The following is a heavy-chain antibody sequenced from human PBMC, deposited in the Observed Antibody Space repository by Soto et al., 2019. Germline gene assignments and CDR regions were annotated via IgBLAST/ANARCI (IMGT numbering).Heavy chain of an antibody. J-gene: IGHJ6*02. CDR1: GYTFTSYD. CDR3: ALYSYYYYGMDV. CDR2: MNPNSGNT. D-gene: IGHD3-16*01. V-gene: IGHV1-8*01. Sequence: ASVKVSCKASGYTFTSYDINWVRQATGQGLEWMGWMNPNSGNTGYAQKFQGRVTMTRNTSISTAYMELSSLRSEDTAVYYCALYSYYYYGMDVWGQGTTVTVSS.